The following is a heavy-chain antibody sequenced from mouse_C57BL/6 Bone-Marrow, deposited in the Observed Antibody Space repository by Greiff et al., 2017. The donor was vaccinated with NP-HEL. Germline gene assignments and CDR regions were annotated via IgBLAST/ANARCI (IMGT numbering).Heavy chain of an antibody. CDR3: ARSVSPWFAY. CDR1: GYTFTSYW. D-gene: IGHD1-1*01. J-gene: IGHJ3*01. V-gene: IGHV1-59*01. CDR2: IDPSDSYT. Sequence: VQLQQPGAELVRPGTSVKLSCKASGYTFTSYWMHWVKQRPGQGLEWIGVIDPSDSYTNYNQKFKGKATLTVDTSSSTAYMQLSSLTSEDSAVYYCARSVSPWFAYGGQGTLVTVSA.